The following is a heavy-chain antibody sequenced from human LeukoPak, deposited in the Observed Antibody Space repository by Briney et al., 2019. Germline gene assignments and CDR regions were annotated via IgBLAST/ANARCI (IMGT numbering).Heavy chain of an antibody. CDR3: AREEQWLATYYMDV. CDR1: GGSISSSSYY. J-gene: IGHJ6*03. Sequence: SETLSLTCTVSGGSISSSSYYWGWIRQPPGKGREWIGRIYYSGSTYYNPSLKSRVTISVDTSKNQFSLKLSSVTAADTAVYYCAREEQWLATYYMDVWGKGTTVTVSS. D-gene: IGHD6-19*01. V-gene: IGHV4-39*02. CDR2: IYYSGST.